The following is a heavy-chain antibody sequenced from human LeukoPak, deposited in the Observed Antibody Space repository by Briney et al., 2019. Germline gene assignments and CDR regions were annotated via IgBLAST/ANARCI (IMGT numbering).Heavy chain of an antibody. CDR1: GCTFSSYW. V-gene: IGHV3-74*01. Sequence: PGGSLRLSCAVSGCTFSSYWMHWVRQAPGKGLVWVSRINSDGSSTNYADSVKGRFTISRDNAKNTLYLQMNSLRAEDAAVYYCGTDMVKGYWGQGTLLTVAS. CDR3: GTDMVKGY. J-gene: IGHJ4*02. CDR2: INSDGSST. D-gene: IGHD2-21*01.